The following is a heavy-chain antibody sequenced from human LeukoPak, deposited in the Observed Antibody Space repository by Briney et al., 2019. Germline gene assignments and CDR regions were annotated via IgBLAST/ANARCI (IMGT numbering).Heavy chain of an antibody. D-gene: IGHD3-10*01. Sequence: SSETLSLTCVVSGGSISSTSYYWGWIRQPPGKGLEWIGSIYYSGSTYYNPSLKSRVTISVDTSKNQFSLKLSSVTAADTAVYYCASEGGVGEHFDYWGQGTLVTVSS. CDR3: ASEGGVGEHFDY. CDR2: IYYSGST. V-gene: IGHV4-39*07. CDR1: GGSISSTSYY. J-gene: IGHJ4*02.